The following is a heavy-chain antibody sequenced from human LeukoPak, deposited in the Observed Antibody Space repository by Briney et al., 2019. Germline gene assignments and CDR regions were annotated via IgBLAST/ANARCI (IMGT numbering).Heavy chain of an antibody. V-gene: IGHV3-23*01. J-gene: IGHJ4*02. CDR3: AKEGKTRNWNYFQAKPVY. D-gene: IGHD1-7*01. CDR1: GFTFSSHG. Sequence: QTGGSLRLSCAASGFTFSSHGMSWVRQAPGKGLEWVSTISGSGDNTYYADSVKGRFTISRDNSKNTLYLQMNSLRVEDTAVYYCAKEGKTRNWNYFQAKPVYWGQGTLVTVSS. CDR2: ISGSGDNT.